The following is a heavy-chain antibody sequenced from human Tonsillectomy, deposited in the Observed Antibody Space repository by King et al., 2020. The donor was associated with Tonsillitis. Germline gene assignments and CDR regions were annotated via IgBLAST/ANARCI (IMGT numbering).Heavy chain of an antibody. CDR1: GGSFSGYY. Sequence: VQLQQWGAGLLKPSETLSLTCAVYGGSFSGYYWSWIRQPPGKGLEWIGEMNHSGSANYNPSLKSRVTISVDTSKNQFSLKLTSVTAADTAVYYCARGNPGSGIRKLSYWGQGTLVTVSS. CDR3: ARGNPGSGIRKLSY. J-gene: IGHJ4*02. D-gene: IGHD3-10*01. CDR2: MNHSGSA. V-gene: IGHV4-34*01.